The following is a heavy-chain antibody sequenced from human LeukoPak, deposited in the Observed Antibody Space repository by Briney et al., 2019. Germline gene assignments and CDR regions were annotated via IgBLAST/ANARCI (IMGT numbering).Heavy chain of an antibody. Sequence: GASVKVSCKASGYTFTSYYMHWVRQAPGQGLEWMGIINPSGGSTSYAQKFQGRVTMTRDASTSTVYMELSSLRSEDTAVYYCARAPYDFWSGYRLPVGYYYYYMDVWGKGTTVTVSS. D-gene: IGHD3-3*01. J-gene: IGHJ6*03. V-gene: IGHV1-46*01. CDR3: ARAPYDFWSGYRLPVGYYYYYMDV. CDR1: GYTFTSYY. CDR2: INPSGGST.